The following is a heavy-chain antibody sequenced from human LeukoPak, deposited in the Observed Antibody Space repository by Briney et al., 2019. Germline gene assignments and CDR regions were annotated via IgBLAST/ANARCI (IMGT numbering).Heavy chain of an antibody. CDR1: GASISRYQ. Sequence: PSETLSLTCTVSGASISRYQWSWIRQPAGKGLEWLGRIYTSGSTDYNPSLRSRVTMSVDTSKNQFSLKVRSVTAADTAVYYCAREPPYYASENFIDAFDIWGQGTKVTVSS. CDR2: IYTSGST. CDR3: AREPPYYASENFIDAFDI. D-gene: IGHD3-10*01. J-gene: IGHJ3*02. V-gene: IGHV4-4*07.